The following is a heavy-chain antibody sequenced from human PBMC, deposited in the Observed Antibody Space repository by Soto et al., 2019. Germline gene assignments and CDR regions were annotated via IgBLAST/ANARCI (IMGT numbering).Heavy chain of an antibody. Sequence: GSGPTLVNPTQTLTLTCTFSGFSLSSSGMCVSWIRQPPGKALEWLALIDWDDDKYYSTSLKTRLTISKDTSKNQVVLTMTNMDPVDTGTYYCARIRRDFWSGSGVDYFDYWGQGTLVTVSS. D-gene: IGHD3-3*01. V-gene: IGHV2-70*01. J-gene: IGHJ4*02. CDR1: GFSLSSSGMC. CDR3: ARIRRDFWSGSGVDYFDY. CDR2: IDWDDDK.